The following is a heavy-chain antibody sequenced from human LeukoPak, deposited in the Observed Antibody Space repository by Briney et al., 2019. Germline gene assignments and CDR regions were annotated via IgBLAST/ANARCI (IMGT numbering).Heavy chain of an antibody. CDR1: GFIFSNYG. CDR2: ISYDGSNK. D-gene: IGHD3-3*01. CDR3: ARVWEPPYYDFWSGYYGGVNWFDP. Sequence: GGSLRLSCAASGFIFSNYGMHWVRQAPGKGLEWVAVISYDGSNKYYADSVKGRFTISRDNAKNSLYLQMNSLRAEDTAVYYCARVWEPPYYDFWSGYYGGVNWFDPWGQGTLVTVSS. V-gene: IGHV3-30*03. J-gene: IGHJ5*02.